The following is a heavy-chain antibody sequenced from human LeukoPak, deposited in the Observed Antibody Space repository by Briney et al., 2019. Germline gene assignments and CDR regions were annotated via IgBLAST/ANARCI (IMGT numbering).Heavy chain of an antibody. D-gene: IGHD4-23*01. CDR3: ARVKFPPVTGFLVRSYYYYYMDV. CDR1: GGSISSSNW. CDR2: IYHSGST. V-gene: IGHV4-4*02. J-gene: IGHJ6*03. Sequence: SETLTLTCAVSGGSISSSNWWSCVRQPPGKGLEWIGEIYHSGSTNYNPSLKSRVTILEDKSKNQFSLKLSSVTAADTAVYYCARVKFPPVTGFLVRSYYYYYMDVWGKGTTVTVSS.